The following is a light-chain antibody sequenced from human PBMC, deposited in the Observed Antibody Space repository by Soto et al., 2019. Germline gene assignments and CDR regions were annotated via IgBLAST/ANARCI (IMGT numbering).Light chain of an antibody. V-gene: IGKV3-20*01. CDR2: GAS. J-gene: IGKJ3*01. Sequence: EIVLTQSPGTLSLSPGERATLSCRASQVVVTAYLHWYQHKPGQAPRLLISGASTRASGIPDRFSGSGVGTDFTLAINRLEPEDCAVYYCLLFRGSPTFCPGSRVHIK. CDR1: QVVVTAY. CDR3: LLFRGSPT.